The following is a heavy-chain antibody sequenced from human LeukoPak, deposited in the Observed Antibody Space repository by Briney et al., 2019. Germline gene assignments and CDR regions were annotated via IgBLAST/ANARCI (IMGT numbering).Heavy chain of an antibody. D-gene: IGHD2-2*02. Sequence: GGTLRLSCAASGFTFSSYAMHGVRQAPRKGLEGVAVISYDGSNKYYADSVKSRFTISRDNSKNTLYLQMNSLRAEDTAVYYWARANCSSTSCYIPADYWGQGTLVTVSS. CDR3: ARANCSSTSCYIPADY. V-gene: IGHV3-30-3*01. J-gene: IGHJ4*02. CDR2: ISYDGSNK. CDR1: GFTFSSYA.